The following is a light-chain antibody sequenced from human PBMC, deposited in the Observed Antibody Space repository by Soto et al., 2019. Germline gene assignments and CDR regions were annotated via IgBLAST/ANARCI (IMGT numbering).Light chain of an antibody. J-gene: IGKJ5*01. Sequence: EIVLTQSPVTLSLSPGERATLSCRASQSVSSYLAWYQQKPGQAPRLLIYDASNRATGIPARFSGSGSGTEFTLTISSLQSEDFAVYYCQQYGSSPTITFGQGTRLEIK. CDR1: QSVSSY. V-gene: IGKV3-11*01. CDR3: QQYGSSPTIT. CDR2: DAS.